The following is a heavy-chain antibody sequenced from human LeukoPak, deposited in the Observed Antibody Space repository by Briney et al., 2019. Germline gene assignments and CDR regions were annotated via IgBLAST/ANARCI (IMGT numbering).Heavy chain of an antibody. CDR2: TKNKAHSYTI. CDR3: SRWTAGAQRD. CDR1: GFTFSDHY. V-gene: IGHV3-72*01. J-gene: IGHJ4*02. Sequence: PGGSLRLSCAASGFTFSDHYIDWVRQAPGKGLEWVGRTKNKAHSYTIEYAASVKGRFTISRDDSENSLYLQMNSLKTEDTAVYYCSRWTAGAQRDWGQGTLVTVSS. D-gene: IGHD1-26*01.